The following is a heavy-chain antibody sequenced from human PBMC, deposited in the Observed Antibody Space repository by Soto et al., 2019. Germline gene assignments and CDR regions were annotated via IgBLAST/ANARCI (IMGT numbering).Heavy chain of an antibody. CDR2: IYYSRST. V-gene: IGHV4-59*01. D-gene: IGHD3-10*01. CDR3: ARDFYGSWYFDL. Sequence: QVQLQESGPGLVKPSETLSLTCTVSGGSISSYYWSWIRQPPGKGLEWIGYIYYSRSTNYNPSLKSRVTISVDTSKNQFSLKLSSVTAADTAVYYCARDFYGSWYFDLWGRGTLVTVSS. CDR1: GGSISSYY. J-gene: IGHJ2*01.